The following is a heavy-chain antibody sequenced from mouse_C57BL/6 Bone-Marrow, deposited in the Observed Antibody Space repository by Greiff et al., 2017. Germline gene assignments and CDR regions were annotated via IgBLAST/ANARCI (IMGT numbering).Heavy chain of an antibody. J-gene: IGHJ2*01. CDR1: GYTFTSYS. D-gene: IGHD2-1*01. CDR2: INPSSGYT. Sequence: VQLQQPGAELARPGASVKMSCKASGYTFTSYSMHWVKQRPGQGLEWIGYINPSSGYTKYNQKFKDKATLTADKSSSTAYMQLSSLTSEDSAVYYCARDFLPLFDDWGQGTTLTVSS. V-gene: IGHV1-4*01. CDR3: ARDFLPLFDD.